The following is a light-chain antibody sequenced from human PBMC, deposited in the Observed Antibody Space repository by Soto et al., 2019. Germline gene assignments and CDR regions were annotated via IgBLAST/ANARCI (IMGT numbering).Light chain of an antibody. V-gene: IGKV1-27*01. Sequence: DIQMTQSPTSLSASVGDRVTITCRASQGIRNFVAWYQQKPGKAPKLLIYAAYTLQSGVPSRFSGSGSGTDFTLTMHSLQPEDVATYSCQKYSSVPVFGPGTKVEIK. CDR1: QGIRNF. CDR2: AAY. CDR3: QKYSSVPV. J-gene: IGKJ3*01.